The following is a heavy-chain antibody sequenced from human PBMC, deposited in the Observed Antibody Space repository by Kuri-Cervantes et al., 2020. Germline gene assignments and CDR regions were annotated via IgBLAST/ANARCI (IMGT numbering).Heavy chain of an antibody. CDR3: ARLGDYGDAAFDS. D-gene: IGHD4-17*01. Sequence: SETLSLTCTVSGGSISNGDYYWSWIRQPPGKGLEWIGYIYYSGSTYYNPSLKSRVTKSVDTSKNQFSLKLSSVTAADTAVYYCARLGDYGDAAFDSWGQGTLVTVSS. CDR1: GGSISNGDYY. J-gene: IGHJ4*02. V-gene: IGHV4-30-4*08. CDR2: IYYSGST.